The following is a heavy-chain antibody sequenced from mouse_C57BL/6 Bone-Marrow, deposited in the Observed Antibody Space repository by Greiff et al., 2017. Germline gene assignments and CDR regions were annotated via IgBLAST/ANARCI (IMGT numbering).Heavy chain of an antibody. J-gene: IGHJ3*01. Sequence: QVQLQQPGAELVKPGASVKLSCKASGYTFTSYWMHWVKQRPGQGLEWIGMINPNSGSTNYNEKFKSQATLTVDKSSSTAYMQLSSRTSEGSAVYYWAGGLQGRDYWGQGTLVTVSA. V-gene: IGHV1-64*01. CDR2: INPNSGST. CDR3: AGGLQGRDY. CDR1: GYTFTSYW. D-gene: IGHD2-2*01.